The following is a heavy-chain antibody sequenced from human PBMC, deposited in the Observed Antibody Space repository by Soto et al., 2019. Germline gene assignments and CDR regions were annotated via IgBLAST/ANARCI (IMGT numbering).Heavy chain of an antibody. CDR2: IGGGETDT. D-gene: IGHD3-10*01. Sequence: GGSLRLSCASSGFTFSTYAMSWVRHSPGKGLELVSGIGGGETDTHYAESVKGRFTISRDNSKSTLFLKMRSLGAEDTAVYYCAKDRMSYNSVWDPFDIWGEGTTVNVSS. CDR1: GFTFSTYA. V-gene: IGHV3-23*01. CDR3: AKDRMSYNSVWDPFDI. J-gene: IGHJ3*02.